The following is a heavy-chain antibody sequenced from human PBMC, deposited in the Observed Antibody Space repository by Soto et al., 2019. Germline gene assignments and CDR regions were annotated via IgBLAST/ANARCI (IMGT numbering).Heavy chain of an antibody. J-gene: IGHJ4*02. Sequence: PGGSLRLSCAASGFTFSSYEMNWVRQAPGKGLVWVSYISNAGSITDYADSVRGRFTISRDNAKNTVYLQMNTLRAEDTAVYYCSKVHSSGSASLDYWGPGTLVTVSS. CDR3: SKVHSSGSASLDY. CDR1: GFTFSSYE. V-gene: IGHV3-74*01. CDR2: ISNAGSIT. D-gene: IGHD3-22*01.